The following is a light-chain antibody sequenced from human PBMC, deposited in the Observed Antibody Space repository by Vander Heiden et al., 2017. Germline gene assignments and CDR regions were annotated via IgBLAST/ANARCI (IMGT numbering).Light chain of an antibody. Sequence: QSALTQPASVSGSPGQSLTISCTERSSDVDNYKYVSWYQQHPGRAPKLLIYDVNNRPSGVSDRFFGSKSGNTASLTISGLQADDEADYYCTSYTSSGNWLFAGGTKLTVL. V-gene: IGLV2-14*03. J-gene: IGLJ3*02. CDR3: TSYTSSGNWL. CDR1: SSDVDNYKY. CDR2: DVN.